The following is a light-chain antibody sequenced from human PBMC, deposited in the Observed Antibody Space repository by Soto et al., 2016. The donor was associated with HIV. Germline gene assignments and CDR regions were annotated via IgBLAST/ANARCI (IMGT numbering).Light chain of an antibody. CDR2: AAS. CDR3: LQDYNYPYT. CDR1: QGISSW. Sequence: DIQMTQSPSSVSASVGDRVTITCRASQGISSWLAWYQQKPGKAPKLLIYAASSLGSGVPLRFSGSGSGTDFTLTISSLQPEDSASYFCLQDYNYPYTFGQGTKLEI. J-gene: IGKJ2*01. V-gene: IGKV1-12*01.